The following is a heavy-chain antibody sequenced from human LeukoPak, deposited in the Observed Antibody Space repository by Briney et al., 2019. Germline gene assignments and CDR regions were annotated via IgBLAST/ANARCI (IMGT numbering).Heavy chain of an antibody. CDR2: ISYDGSNK. Sequence: GGSLRLSCAASGFTFSSYAMHWVRQAPGKGLEWVAVISYDGSNKYYADSVKGRFTISRDNSKNTLYLQMNSLRAEDTAVYYCARERLPTLPELELRRFFDYWGQGTLVTVSS. D-gene: IGHD1-7*01. CDR3: ARERLPTLPELELRRFFDY. J-gene: IGHJ4*02. V-gene: IGHV3-30-3*01. CDR1: GFTFSSYA.